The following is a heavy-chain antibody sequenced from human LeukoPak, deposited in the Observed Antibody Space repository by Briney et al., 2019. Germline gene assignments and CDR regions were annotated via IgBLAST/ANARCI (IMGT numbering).Heavy chain of an antibody. CDR3: ATMNLGGYSYGVFDY. CDR2: FDPEDGET. D-gene: IGHD5-18*01. J-gene: IGHJ4*02. CDR1: GYTLTELS. Sequence: ASVKVSCTVSGYTLTELSMHWVRQAPGKGLEWMGGFDPEDGETIYAQKFQGRVTMTEDTSTDTAYMELSSLRSEDTAVYYCATMNLGGYSYGVFDYWGQGTLVTVSS. V-gene: IGHV1-24*01.